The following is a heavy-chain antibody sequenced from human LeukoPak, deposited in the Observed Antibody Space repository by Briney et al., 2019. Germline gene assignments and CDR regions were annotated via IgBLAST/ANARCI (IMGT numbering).Heavy chain of an antibody. CDR1: GGSISSSSYY. CDR3: ARVCSGGSCYPTFDY. J-gene: IGHJ4*02. V-gene: IGHV4-39*07. D-gene: IGHD2-15*01. Sequence: PSETLSLTCTVSGGSISSSSYYWGWIRQPPGKGLEWIGEINHSGSTNYNPSLKSRVTISVDTSKNQFSLKLSSVTAADTAVYYCARVCSGGSCYPTFDYWGQGTLVTVSS. CDR2: INHSGST.